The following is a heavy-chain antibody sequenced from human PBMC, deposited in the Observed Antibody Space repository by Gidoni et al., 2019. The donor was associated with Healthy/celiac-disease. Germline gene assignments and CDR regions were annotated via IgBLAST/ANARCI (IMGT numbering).Heavy chain of an antibody. CDR1: GFTFSSAW. CDR2: RKQDGSDK. V-gene: IGHV3-7*04. D-gene: IGHD3-22*01. J-gene: IGHJ2*01. Sequence: EVQLVESGGGLVQPGGSLRLSCAGSGFTFSSAWMSWVRQAPGKGLEWVANRKQDGSDKYYVDSVKGRFTISRDNAKNSLYLQMNSLRAEDTAVYYCARDSIDYYDSSGYYRTYWYFDLWGRGTLVTVSS. CDR3: ARDSIDYYDSSGYYRTYWYFDL.